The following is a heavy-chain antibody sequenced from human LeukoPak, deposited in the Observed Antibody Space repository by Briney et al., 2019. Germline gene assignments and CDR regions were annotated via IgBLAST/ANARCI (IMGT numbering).Heavy chain of an antibody. J-gene: IGHJ4*02. Sequence: SPTPSLACTLADGSVSSYCWSSIRQPPGNGLEWIVYIHNRGSINYNPSLKSRVTISVDPPKSQFSLKLNSVTAADTAVYYCARAYYYGSGRYSAFAYWGQGTLVTVSS. V-gene: IGHV4-59*02. D-gene: IGHD3-10*01. CDR2: IHNRGSI. CDR3: ARAYYYGSGRYSAFAY. CDR1: DGSVSSYC.